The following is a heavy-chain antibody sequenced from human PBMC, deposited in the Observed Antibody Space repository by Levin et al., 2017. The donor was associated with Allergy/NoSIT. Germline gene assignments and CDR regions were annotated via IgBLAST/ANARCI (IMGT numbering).Heavy chain of an antibody. J-gene: IGHJ4*02. CDR1: GGSISSYY. CDR3: ASSCSSTSCHYNHFDY. Sequence: SETLSLTCTVSGGSISSYYWSWIRQPPGKGLEWIGYIYYSGSTNYNPSLKSRVTISVDTSKNQFSLKLSSVTAADTAVYYCASSCSSTSCHYNHFDYWGQGTLVTVSS. D-gene: IGHD2-2*01. CDR2: IYYSGST. V-gene: IGHV4-59*01.